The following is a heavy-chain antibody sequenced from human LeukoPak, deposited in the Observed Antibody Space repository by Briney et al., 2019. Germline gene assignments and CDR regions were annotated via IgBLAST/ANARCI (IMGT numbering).Heavy chain of an antibody. CDR1: GFTFSNAW. CDR2: IKSKTDGGTT. D-gene: IGHD5-12*01. V-gene: IGHV3-15*01. J-gene: IGHJ4*02. CDR3: TTPRRSGYPTRLDY. Sequence: PGGSLRLSCAASGFTFSNAWMSWVRQAPGKGLEWVGRIKSKTDGGTTDYAAPVKGRFTISRDDSKNTLYLQMNSLKTEDTAVYYCTTPRRSGYPTRLDYWGQGTLVTVSS.